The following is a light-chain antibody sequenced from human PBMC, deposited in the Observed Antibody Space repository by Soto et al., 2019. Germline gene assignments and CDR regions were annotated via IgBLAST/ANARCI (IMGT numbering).Light chain of an antibody. CDR3: QQYNNWPPLT. V-gene: IGKV3D-15*01. CDR1: QSISSSY. CDR2: SAS. Sequence: EIVLTQSPGTLSLSPGKRATLSCRASQSISSSYLAWYQQRPGQAPRLLIYSASTRATGTPARFSGSGSGTEFTLTISRLQSEDFAVYYCQQYNNWPPLTFGGGTKVDIK. J-gene: IGKJ4*01.